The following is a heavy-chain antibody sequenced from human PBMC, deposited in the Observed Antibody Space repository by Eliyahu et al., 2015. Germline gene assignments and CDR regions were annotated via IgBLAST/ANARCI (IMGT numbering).Heavy chain of an antibody. Sequence: QVQLQQWGAGLLKPSETLSLTCAVYGGSFSGYYWSWIRQPPGKGLEWIGEINHSGSTNYNPSLKSRVTISVDTSKNQFSLKLSSVTAADTAVYYCARGRRYYDSSGYGPWGQGTLVTVSS. D-gene: IGHD3-22*01. J-gene: IGHJ5*02. CDR3: ARGRRYYDSSGYGP. CDR1: GGSFSGYY. V-gene: IGHV4-34*01. CDR2: INHSGST.